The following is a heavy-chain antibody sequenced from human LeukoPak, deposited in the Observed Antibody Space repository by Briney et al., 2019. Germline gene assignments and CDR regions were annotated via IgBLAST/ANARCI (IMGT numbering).Heavy chain of an antibody. CDR2: INPNSGGT. CDR3: ATTNTPMGTFDY. D-gene: IGHD5-18*01. Sequence: GASVKVSCKASGYTFSGYYMHWVRQARGQGLEWMGWINPNSGGTNYAQKFQGRVTMTRDTSISTAYMELSRLRSDDTAVYYCATTNTPMGTFDYWGQGTLVTVSS. V-gene: IGHV1-2*02. CDR1: GYTFSGYY. J-gene: IGHJ4*02.